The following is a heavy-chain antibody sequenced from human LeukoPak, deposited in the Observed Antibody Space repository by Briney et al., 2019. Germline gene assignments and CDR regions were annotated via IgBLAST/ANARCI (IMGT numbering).Heavy chain of an antibody. J-gene: IGHJ5*02. CDR3: ARDRYDYGDHGGRFDP. Sequence: ASVKVSCKASGYTFTSYGISWVRQAPGQGLEWMGWISVYNGNTNYAQKLQGRVTMTTDTSTSTAYMELRSLRSDDTAVYYCARDRYDYGDHGGRFDPWGQGTLVTVSS. V-gene: IGHV1-18*04. CDR2: ISVYNGNT. CDR1: GYTFTSYG. D-gene: IGHD4-17*01.